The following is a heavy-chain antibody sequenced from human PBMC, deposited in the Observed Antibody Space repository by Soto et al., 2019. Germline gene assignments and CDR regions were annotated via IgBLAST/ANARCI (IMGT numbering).Heavy chain of an antibody. D-gene: IGHD3-10*01. CDR2: ISHSSSTI. CDR3: ARDHYGSGSFSKFDY. V-gene: IGHV3-48*02. CDR1: GFTFSSYN. Sequence: EVQMVESGGGLVQPGGSLRLSCAASGFTFSSYNMNWVRQAPGKGLEWVSHISHSSSTIYYADSVKGRFTISRDNAKNSLHLQMNSLRDEDTAVYYCARDHYGSGSFSKFDYWGQGTLVTVSS. J-gene: IGHJ4*02.